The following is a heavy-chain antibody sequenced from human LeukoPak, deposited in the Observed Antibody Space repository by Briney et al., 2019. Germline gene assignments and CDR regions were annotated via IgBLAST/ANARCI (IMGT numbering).Heavy chain of an antibody. CDR1: GFTFSSYW. CDR2: IKQDGSEK. V-gene: IGHV3-7*01. J-gene: IGHJ4*02. Sequence: PGGSLRLSCAASGFTFSSYWMSWVRQAPGKGLEWVANIKQDGSEKYYVDSVKGRFTISRDNAKNSLYLQMNSLRAEDTAVYYCARDHQSRGSGTTWDYWGQGTLVTVSS. CDR3: ARDHQSRGSGTTWDY. D-gene: IGHD3-10*01.